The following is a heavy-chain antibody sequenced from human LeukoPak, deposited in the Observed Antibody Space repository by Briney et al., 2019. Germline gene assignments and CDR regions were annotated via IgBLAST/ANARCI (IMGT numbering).Heavy chain of an antibody. Sequence: ASVKVSCKASGYTFTNYGISWVRQAPGQGLEWMGWISAYNGNTNYAQKLQGRVTMTTDTSTSTAYMELRSLRSEDTAVYYCARDGYSTYSFDYWGQGTLVTVSS. CDR3: ARDGYSTYSFDY. CDR2: ISAYNGNT. CDR1: GYTFTNYG. V-gene: IGHV1-18*01. D-gene: IGHD5-24*01. J-gene: IGHJ4*02.